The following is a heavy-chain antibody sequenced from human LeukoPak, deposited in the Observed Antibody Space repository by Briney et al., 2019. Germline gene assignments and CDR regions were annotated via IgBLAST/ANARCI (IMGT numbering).Heavy chain of an antibody. J-gene: IGHJ4*02. D-gene: IGHD4-17*01. CDR2: TSYSGTT. Sequence: PSETLSLTCTVTGGSISNYYWSWIRQPPGKGLEWIAYTSYSGTTNYNPSLKSRVTISVDTSKNQFSLKLRSVTAADTAIYYCARHGQNGDYPLDYWGQGTLVTVSS. V-gene: IGHV4-59*08. CDR1: GGSISNYY. CDR3: ARHGQNGDYPLDY.